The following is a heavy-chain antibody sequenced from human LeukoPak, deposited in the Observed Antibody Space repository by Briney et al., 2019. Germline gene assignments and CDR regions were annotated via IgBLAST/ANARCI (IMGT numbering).Heavy chain of an antibody. CDR1: GDSVSSGVYS. V-gene: IGHV4-30-2*01. CDR3: ARVGKRMITFGGVIVQ. CDR2: INHSGST. Sequence: SQTLSLTCAVSGDSVSSGVYSWSWIRQPPGKGLEWIGEINHSGSTNYNPSLKSRVTISVDTSKNQFSLKLSSATAADTAVYYCARVGKRMITFGGVIVQWGQGTLVTVSS. J-gene: IGHJ4*02. D-gene: IGHD3-16*02.